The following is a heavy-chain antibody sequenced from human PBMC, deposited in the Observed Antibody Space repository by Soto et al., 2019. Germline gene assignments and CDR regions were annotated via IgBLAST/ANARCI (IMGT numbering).Heavy chain of an antibody. D-gene: IGHD3-10*02. V-gene: IGHV3-33*01. CDR2: IRFDGSNI. CDR1: EPFFRGYG. J-gene: IGHJ4*02. CDR3: ARDGVGVTTFWGFLDY. Sequence: QVQMVESGGGVVQPGGSLRLSCAGSEPFFRGYGMHWVRRAPARGLGGVAIIRFDGSNIHYADYVMGRFTISRDNSKNMLYLEMNNLRVEDTAVYYCARDGVGVTTFWGFLDYWGQGTLVTVSA.